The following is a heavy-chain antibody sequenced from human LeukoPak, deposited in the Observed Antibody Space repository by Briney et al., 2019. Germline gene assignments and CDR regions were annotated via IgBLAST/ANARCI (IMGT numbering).Heavy chain of an antibody. CDR1: GYTFTGYY. D-gene: IGHD6-19*01. CDR2: INPNSGGT. V-gene: IGHV1-2*02. CDR3: ARATPLAVAATF. J-gene: IGHJ4*02. Sequence: ASVKVSCKASGYTFTGYYMHWVRQAPGQGLEWMGWINPNSGGTNYAQKFQGRVTMTRDTSISTAYMELSRLRSDDTAVYYCARATPLAVAATFWGQGTLVTVSS.